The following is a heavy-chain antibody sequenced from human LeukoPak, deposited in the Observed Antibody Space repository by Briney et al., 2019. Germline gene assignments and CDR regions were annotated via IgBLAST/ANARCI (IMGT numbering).Heavy chain of an antibody. CDR3: ARGTMVRGGVNWFDP. J-gene: IGHJ5*02. D-gene: IGHD3-10*01. CDR2: IYPGDSDT. V-gene: IGHV5-51*01. Sequence: GESLKISCKGSGYSFTSYWIGWVRQMPGKGLEWMGIIYPGDSDTRYSPSFQGQVTISADKSISTAYLQWSSLKASDTAMYYCARGTMVRGGVNWFDPWGQGTLVTVSS. CDR1: GYSFTSYW.